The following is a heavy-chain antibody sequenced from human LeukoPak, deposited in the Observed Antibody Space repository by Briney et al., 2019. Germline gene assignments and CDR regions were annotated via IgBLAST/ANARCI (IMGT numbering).Heavy chain of an antibody. CDR3: AREGHTTSSGNDY. CDR2: INPNGGDT. D-gene: IGHD6-6*01. Sequence: ASVTGSCKASRYTFTGYYMHWVRQAPGQGLEWMGWINPNGGDTKYAQQFQGRVTMTRDTSIGTAYMELTSLRSDDTAVYYCAREGHTTSSGNDYWGQGTHLTVSS. V-gene: IGHV1-2*02. J-gene: IGHJ4*02. CDR1: RYTFTGYY.